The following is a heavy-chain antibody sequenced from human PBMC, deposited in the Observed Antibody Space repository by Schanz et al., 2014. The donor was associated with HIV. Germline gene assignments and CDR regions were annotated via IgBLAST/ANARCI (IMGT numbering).Heavy chain of an antibody. CDR1: GFTVSNNK. J-gene: IGHJ3*01. V-gene: IGHV3-53*01. Sequence: QLVESGGGLIQPGGSLRLSCVFSGFTVSNNKPIWVRQAPGKGLEWVSIIYSAGTTYYTDSVKGRFTISRDNSKNTLYLQLNSLGAEDTAVYYCARATRIATRRNAFDVWGQGTMVTVSS. D-gene: IGHD1-1*01. CDR2: IYSAGTT. CDR3: ARATRIATRRNAFDV.